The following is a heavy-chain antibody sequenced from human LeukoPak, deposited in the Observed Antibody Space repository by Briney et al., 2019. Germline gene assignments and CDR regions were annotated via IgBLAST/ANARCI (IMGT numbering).Heavy chain of an antibody. V-gene: IGHV3-23*01. J-gene: IGHJ3*01. CDR1: GFTFSKYA. Sequence: GGSLRLSCAASGFTFSKYALVWVRQAPGKGLEWVSASSSGGSNPLYADAVKGRFTISRDNSKNTLYLQMNSLRAEDTAVYYCGRDSNGDYVGAFEFWGRGTMVIVSS. CDR2: SSSGGSNP. D-gene: IGHD4-17*01. CDR3: GRDSNGDYVGAFEF.